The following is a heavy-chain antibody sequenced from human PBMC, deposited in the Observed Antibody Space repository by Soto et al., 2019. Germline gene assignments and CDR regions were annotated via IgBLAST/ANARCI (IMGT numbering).Heavy chain of an antibody. J-gene: IGHJ3*02. D-gene: IGHD3-22*01. Sequence: GASGKVSCKASGYTFTSYYMHWVRQAPGQGLEWMGIINPSGGSTSYAQKFQGRVTMTRDTSTSTVYMELSSLRSEDTAVYYCARISHATPYYYDSSGYYYGHAFDIWGQGTMVTVSS. CDR2: INPSGGST. CDR3: ARISHATPYYYDSSGYYYGHAFDI. CDR1: GYTFTSYY. V-gene: IGHV1-46*01.